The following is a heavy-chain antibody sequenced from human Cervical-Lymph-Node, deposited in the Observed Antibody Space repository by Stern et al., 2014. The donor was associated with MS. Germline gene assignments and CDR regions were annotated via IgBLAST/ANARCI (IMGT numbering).Heavy chain of an antibody. CDR1: GFTFADYA. CDR3: PRGESGSDY. Sequence: EVQLVQSGGGLVQPGRSLRLSCTTSGFTFADYAMNWFRQAPGKGLEWVGFIRSKASGGTTDSAASVKDRFIISRDDSKSIAYLQMNSLKTEDTAVYSCPRGESGSDYWGQGTLLTVSS. V-gene: IGHV3-49*03. J-gene: IGHJ4*02. D-gene: IGHD3-10*01. CDR2: IRSKASGGTT.